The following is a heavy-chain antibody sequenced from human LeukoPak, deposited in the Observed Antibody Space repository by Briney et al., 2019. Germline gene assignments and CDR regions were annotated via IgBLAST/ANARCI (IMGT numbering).Heavy chain of an antibody. CDR2: MNPNSGNT. Sequence: GASVKVSCKASGYTFTSYDINWVRQATGQGLEWMGWMNPNSGNTGYAQKFQGRVTITRNTSISTAYMELSSLRSEDTAVYYCARGATFNYDSWSGYYIPNWFDPWGQGTLVTVSS. D-gene: IGHD3-3*01. CDR1: GYTFTSYD. V-gene: IGHV1-8*03. CDR3: ARGATFNYDSWSGYYIPNWFDP. J-gene: IGHJ5*02.